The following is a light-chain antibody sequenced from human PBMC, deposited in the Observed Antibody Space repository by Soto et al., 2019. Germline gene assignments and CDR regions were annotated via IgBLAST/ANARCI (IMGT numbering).Light chain of an antibody. J-gene: IGLJ2*01. CDR1: NSDVGSYDL. Sequence: QSALTQPASVSGSPGQSITISYTGTNSDVGSYDLVSWYQHHPGKAPKLIIYEGSKRHSGVSNRFSGSNSDNTASLTISGLRAEDEADYYCCSFAGSGSFVVFGGGTKVTVL. CDR2: EGS. V-gene: IGLV2-23*03. CDR3: CSFAGSGSFVV.